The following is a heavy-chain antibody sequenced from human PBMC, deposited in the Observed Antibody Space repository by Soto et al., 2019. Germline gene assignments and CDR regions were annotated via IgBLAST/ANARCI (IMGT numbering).Heavy chain of an antibody. D-gene: IGHD1-26*01. Sequence: QVQLVQSGAEVKKPGASVKVSCKASGYTFTSYGISWVRQAPGQGLEWMGWISAYNGNTNYAQKLQGRVTMTTDTPTSTAYMGLRSVRSDDTAVYYWARGGGWAGATNQDYYYSGMDVWGQGTTVTVSS. CDR1: GYTFTSYG. CDR3: ARGGGWAGATNQDYYYSGMDV. V-gene: IGHV1-18*01. CDR2: ISAYNGNT. J-gene: IGHJ6*02.